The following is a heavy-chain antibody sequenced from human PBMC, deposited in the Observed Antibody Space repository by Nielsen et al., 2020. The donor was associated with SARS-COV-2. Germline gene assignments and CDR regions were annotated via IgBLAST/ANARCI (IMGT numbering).Heavy chain of an antibody. D-gene: IGHD2-2*01. CDR1: GFTFSSYS. CDR3: ARSGEGIVVVPAAMSVYMDV. Sequence: GESLKISCAASGFTFSSYSMNWVRQAPGKGLEWVSSISSSSSYIYYADSVKGRFTISRDNAKNSLYLQMNSLRAEGTAVYYCARSGEGIVVVPAAMSVYMDVWGKGTTVTVSS. CDR2: ISSSSSYI. J-gene: IGHJ6*03. V-gene: IGHV3-21*01.